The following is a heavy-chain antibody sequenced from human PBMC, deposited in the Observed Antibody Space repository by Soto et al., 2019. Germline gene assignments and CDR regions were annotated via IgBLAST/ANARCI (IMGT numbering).Heavy chain of an antibody. CDR3: ARDAEGITGTYGFDY. J-gene: IGHJ4*02. Sequence: PGGSLSLSCAASGFTFSSYAMHWVRQAPGKGLEWVAVISYDGSNKYYADSVKGRFTISRDNSKNTLYLQMNSLRAEDTAVYYCARDAEGITGTYGFDYWGQGTLVTVSS. V-gene: IGHV3-30-3*01. CDR1: GFTFSSYA. D-gene: IGHD1-7*01. CDR2: ISYDGSNK.